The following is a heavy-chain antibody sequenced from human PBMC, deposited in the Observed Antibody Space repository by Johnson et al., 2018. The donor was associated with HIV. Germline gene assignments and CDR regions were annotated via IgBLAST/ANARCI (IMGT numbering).Heavy chain of an antibody. CDR3: ARGYNFWSGYYFDVFDI. V-gene: IGHV3-33*01. Sequence: QVQLVESGGGVVQPGRSLRLSCAASGFTFSTYGMHWVRQAPGKGLEWVAVMWYDGSNKYYADSVKGRFTISRDNSKNTLYLQMNSLRPEDTAVYYCARGYNFWSGYYFDVFDIWGQGTMVTVSP. J-gene: IGHJ3*02. CDR1: GFTFSTYG. CDR2: MWYDGSNK. D-gene: IGHD3-3*01.